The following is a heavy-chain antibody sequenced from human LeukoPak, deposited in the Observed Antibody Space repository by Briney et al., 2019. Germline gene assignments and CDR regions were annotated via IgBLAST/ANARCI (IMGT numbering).Heavy chain of an antibody. CDR2: IYYSGST. V-gene: IGHV4-59*08. CDR1: GGSISSYY. Sequence: SETLSLTCTVSGGSISSYYWSWIRQPPGKGLEWIGYIYYSGSTNYNPSLKSRVTISVDTSKNQFSLKLRSVTAADTAVYYCARHKRIAVARRYYYYGMDVWGQGTTVTVSS. D-gene: IGHD6-19*01. J-gene: IGHJ6*02. CDR3: ARHKRIAVARRYYYYGMDV.